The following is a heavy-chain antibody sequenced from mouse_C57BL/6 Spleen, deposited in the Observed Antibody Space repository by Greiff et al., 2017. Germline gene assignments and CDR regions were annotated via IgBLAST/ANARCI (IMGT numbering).Heavy chain of an antibody. D-gene: IGHD2-3*01. V-gene: IGHV3-6*01. CDR2: ISYDGSN. CDR1: GYSITSGYY. Sequence: EVKLEESGPGLVKPSQSLSLTCSVTGYSITSGYYWNWIRQFPGNKLEWMGYISYDGSNNYNPSLKNPISITRDTSKNQFFLKLNSVTTEDTATYYGAREGLYDGYYYAMDYWGQGTSVTVSS. CDR3: AREGLYDGYYYAMDY. J-gene: IGHJ4*01.